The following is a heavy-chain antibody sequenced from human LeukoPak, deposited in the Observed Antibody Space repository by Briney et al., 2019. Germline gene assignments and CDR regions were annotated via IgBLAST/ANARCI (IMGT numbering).Heavy chain of an antibody. V-gene: IGHV1-2*02. CDR1: GYTFTGYY. J-gene: IGHJ4*02. CDR2: INPNSGGT. D-gene: IGHD4-17*01. Sequence: GASVKVSCKASGYTFTGYYMHWVRQAPGQGLEWMGWINPNSGGTNYAQKFQGRVTMTRDTSISTAYMELSRLRSDDTAVYYCARERAVGYLRGYYFDYRGQGTLVTVSS. CDR3: ARERAVGYLRGYYFDY.